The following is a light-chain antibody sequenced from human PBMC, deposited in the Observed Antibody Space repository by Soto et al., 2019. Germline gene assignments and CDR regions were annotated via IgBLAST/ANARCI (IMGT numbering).Light chain of an antibody. J-gene: IGKJ4*01. V-gene: IGKV1-5*03. CDR3: QQYNTYSPVT. CDR2: KAS. Sequence: DIQMTQSPSTLSASVGDRVTITCRASQSISGWLAWYQQKPGKAPKLLINKASDLESGVPSRFSGSGSGTEFTLTISRLQPDDFATYYCQQYNTYSPVTFGGGTKVEIK. CDR1: QSISGW.